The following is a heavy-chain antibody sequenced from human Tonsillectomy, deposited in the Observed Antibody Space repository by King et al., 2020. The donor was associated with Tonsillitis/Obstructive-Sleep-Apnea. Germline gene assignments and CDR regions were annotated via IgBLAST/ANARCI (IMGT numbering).Heavy chain of an antibody. V-gene: IGHV4-34*01. D-gene: IGHD3-3*01. CDR2: INHSGST. CDR1: GGSFSGYY. Sequence: VQLQQWGAGLLKPSETLSLTCAVYGGSFSGYYWSWIRQPPGKGLEWIGEINHSGSTNYNPSLKSRVTISVDTSKNQFSLKLSSVTAADTAVYYCARSLLFLEWLSSDNWFDPWGQGTLVTVSS. CDR3: ARSLLFLEWLSSDNWFDP. J-gene: IGHJ5*02.